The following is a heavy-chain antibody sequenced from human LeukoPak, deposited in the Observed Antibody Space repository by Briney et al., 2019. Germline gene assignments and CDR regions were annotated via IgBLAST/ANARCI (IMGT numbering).Heavy chain of an antibody. CDR3: ARDMGYYYDSSGYSLGY. V-gene: IGHV3-9*01. J-gene: IGHJ4*02. CDR1: GFTFDDYA. D-gene: IGHD3-22*01. CDR2: ISWNSGNI. Sequence: GGSLRLSCAASGFTFDDYAMHWVRQAPGKGLEWVSAISWNSGNIGYADSVKGRFTISRDIAKNSLYLQMNSLRAEDTALYYCARDMGYYYDSSGYSLGYWGQGTLVTVSS.